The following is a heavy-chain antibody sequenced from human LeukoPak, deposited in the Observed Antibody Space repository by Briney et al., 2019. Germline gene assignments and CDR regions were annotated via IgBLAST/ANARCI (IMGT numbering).Heavy chain of an antibody. CDR1: GFTSNNYA. Sequence: PGGSLRLSCAASGFTSNNYAMTWVRQAPGKGLERVSSITGSGFNTFYADFVKGRFTISRDNSKNTLYLQMSSLRAEHTAVYYCAKEGMTAVDYWGQGTLVTVSS. V-gene: IGHV3-23*01. D-gene: IGHD2-21*02. CDR2: ITGSGFNT. J-gene: IGHJ4*02. CDR3: AKEGMTAVDY.